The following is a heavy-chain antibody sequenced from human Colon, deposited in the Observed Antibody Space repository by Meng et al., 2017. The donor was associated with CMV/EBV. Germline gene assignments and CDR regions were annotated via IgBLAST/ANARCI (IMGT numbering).Heavy chain of an antibody. D-gene: IGHD2-21*01. CDR2: IGGSDDRT. Sequence: SWVASGFSFGGHRLAWGRQAPGEGLECVEAIGGSDDRTDYANSVQGRFTISIDIYKNTLYLQMSSLRAEDTAVYFCAKDIFRWAVDFWGQGTLVTVSS. J-gene: IGHJ4*02. CDR1: GFSFGGHR. CDR3: AKDIFRWAVDF. V-gene: IGHV3-23*01.